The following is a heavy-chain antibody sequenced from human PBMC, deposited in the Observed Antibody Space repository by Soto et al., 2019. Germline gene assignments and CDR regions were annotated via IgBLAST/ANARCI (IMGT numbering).Heavy chain of an antibody. CDR3: ARESAMVTLGASYYYGMDV. Sequence: SETLSLTCAVSGGSISSGGYSWSWIRQPPGKGLEWIGYMYHSGSTYYNPSLKSRVTISVDTSKNQFSLKLSSVTAADTAVYYCARESAMVTLGASYYYGMDVWGQGTTVT. CDR1: GGSISSGGYS. CDR2: MYHSGST. D-gene: IGHD5-18*01. V-gene: IGHV4-30-2*01. J-gene: IGHJ6*02.